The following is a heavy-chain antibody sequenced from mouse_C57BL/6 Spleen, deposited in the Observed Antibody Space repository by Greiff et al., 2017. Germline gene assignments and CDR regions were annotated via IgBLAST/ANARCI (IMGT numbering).Heavy chain of an antibody. Sequence: VQLQQSGAELVKPGASVKLSCKASGYTFTEYTIHWVKQRSGQGLEWIGWFDPGSGGIKYNEKFKDKDTLTADKSSSTAYMELSSLTSADSAVFSCDRRGDGYYAYYDAMDYWGQGTSVTVSS. CDR1: GYTFTEYT. J-gene: IGHJ4*01. CDR3: DRRGDGYYAYYDAMDY. V-gene: IGHV1-62-2*01. D-gene: IGHD2-3*01. CDR2: FDPGSGGI.